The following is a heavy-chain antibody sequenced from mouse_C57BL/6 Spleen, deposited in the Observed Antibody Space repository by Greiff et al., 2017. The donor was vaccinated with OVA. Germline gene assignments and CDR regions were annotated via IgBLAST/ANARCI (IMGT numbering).Heavy chain of an antibody. CDR3: ERSNDYDDGYFDY. CDR2: INPSNGGT. J-gene: IGHJ2*01. CDR1: GYTFTSYW. D-gene: IGHD2-4*01. Sequence: QVQLQQPGTELVKPGASVKLSCKASGYTFTSYWMHWVKQRPGQGLEWIGNINPSNGGTNYNEKFKSKATLTVDKSSTTAYMQLSSLTSEDSAVXDCERSNDYDDGYFDYWGQGTTLTVSS. V-gene: IGHV1-53*01.